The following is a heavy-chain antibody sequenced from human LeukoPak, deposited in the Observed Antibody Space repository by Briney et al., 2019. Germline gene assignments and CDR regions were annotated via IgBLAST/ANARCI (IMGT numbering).Heavy chain of an antibody. D-gene: IGHD3-16*02. J-gene: IGHJ4*02. CDR3: ASAHDYRFHY. CDR1: GLTFNSYW. Sequence: GGSLRLSCAASGLTFNSYWMGWLRQAPGKGLEWVGNIKEDGSVSYYVDSVKGRFTISRDNAKNSLYLQMNSLRAEDTAVYYCASAHDYRFHYWGQGTLVTVSS. V-gene: IGHV3-7*01. CDR2: IKEDGSVS.